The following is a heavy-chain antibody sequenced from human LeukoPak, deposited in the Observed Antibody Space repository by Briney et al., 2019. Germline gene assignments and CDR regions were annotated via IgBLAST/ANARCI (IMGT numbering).Heavy chain of an antibody. CDR2: INHSGST. CDR1: GGSFSGYY. Sequence: SETLSLTCAVYGGSFSGYYWSWIRQTPGKGLEWIGEINHSGSTNYNPSLKSRVTISVDTSKNQFSLKLSSVTAADTAVYYCARRRTLYDFWSGYLNYFDYWGQGTLVTVSS. J-gene: IGHJ4*02. CDR3: ARRRTLYDFWSGYLNYFDY. V-gene: IGHV4-34*01. D-gene: IGHD3-3*01.